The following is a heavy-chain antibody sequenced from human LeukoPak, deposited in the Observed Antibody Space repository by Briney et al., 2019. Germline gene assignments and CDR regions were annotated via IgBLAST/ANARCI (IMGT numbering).Heavy chain of an antibody. D-gene: IGHD3-22*01. V-gene: IGHV3-66*01. CDR2: IYSGGST. J-gene: IGHJ4*02. Sequence: GGSLRLSCVISGFNLDDYAMHWVRQAPGKGLEWVSVIYSGGSTYYADSVKGRFTISRDNSKNTLYLQMNSLRAEDTAVYYCARDGDDSSGYYYDWGQGTLVTVSS. CDR1: GFNLDDYA. CDR3: ARDGDDSSGYYYD.